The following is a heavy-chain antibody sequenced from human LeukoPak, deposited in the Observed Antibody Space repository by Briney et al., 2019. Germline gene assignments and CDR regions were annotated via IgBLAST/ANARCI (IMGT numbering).Heavy chain of an antibody. J-gene: IGHJ4*02. Sequence: SQTLSLTCTVSGGSISSGDYYWSWIRQPPGKGLEWIGYIYYSGSTYYNPSLKSRVTISVDTSKNQFSLKLSSVTAADTAVYYCARVNLRVPMVYAIDYWGQGTLVTVSS. V-gene: IGHV4-30-4*08. CDR1: GGSISSGDYY. CDR3: ARVNLRVPMVYAIDY. D-gene: IGHD2-8*01. CDR2: IYYSGST.